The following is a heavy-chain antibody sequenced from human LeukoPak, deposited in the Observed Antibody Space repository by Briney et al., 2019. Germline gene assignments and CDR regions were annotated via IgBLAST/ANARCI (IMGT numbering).Heavy chain of an antibody. CDR3: VTHEVTIITRSTFDY. D-gene: IGHD3-16*02. Sequence: PGGSLRLSCAASGFTFSSYEMNWVRQAPGKGLEWVSSISSGSTYIYYADSVKGRFTISRDNAKNSVYLQMNSLRADDTAVYYCVTHEVTIITRSTFDYWGQGTLVTVSS. CDR2: ISSGSTYI. CDR1: GFTFSSYE. V-gene: IGHV3-21*01. J-gene: IGHJ4*02.